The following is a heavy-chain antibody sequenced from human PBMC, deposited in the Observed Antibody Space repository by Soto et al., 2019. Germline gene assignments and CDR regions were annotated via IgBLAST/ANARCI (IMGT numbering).Heavy chain of an antibody. CDR3: ATPVSAPRAVWTAGEPDDFDI. D-gene: IGHD6-19*01. V-gene: IGHV3-11*01. CDR2: ISSSGTTI. Sequence: GGSLRLSCVASGFTFSDYYMSWIRQAPGKGLEWVSDISSSGTTIYYADSVKGRFTISRDNAKTSLYLQMTSLRVEDTAVYFYATPVSAPRAVWTAGEPDDFDIWGQGTMVTVSS. J-gene: IGHJ3*02. CDR1: GFTFSDYY.